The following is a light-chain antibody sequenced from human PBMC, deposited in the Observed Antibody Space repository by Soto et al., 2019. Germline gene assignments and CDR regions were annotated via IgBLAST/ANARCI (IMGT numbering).Light chain of an antibody. CDR3: QQYGSSPLT. V-gene: IGKV3-20*01. CDR1: QSVSSSY. CDR2: GAS. Sequence: EIVLTQSPGTLSLSPGERATLSCRASQSVSSSYLAWYQQKPGQAPRLLIYGASSRATGIPDRFSGSGSGTDFTLTSSRLEPEDFAVYSCQQYGSSPLTFGPGTKVDIK. J-gene: IGKJ3*01.